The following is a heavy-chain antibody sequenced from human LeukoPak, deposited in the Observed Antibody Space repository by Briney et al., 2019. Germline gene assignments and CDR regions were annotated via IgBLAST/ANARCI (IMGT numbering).Heavy chain of an antibody. CDR1: GFTFDDYA. D-gene: IGHD4/OR15-4a*01. CDR3: ARGSAMVNDY. J-gene: IGHJ4*02. Sequence: GGSLRLSCAASGFTFDDYAMHWVRQAPGKGLEWVSGISWNSNTKGYADSVKGRFTISRDNAKNSLYLQMNSLRAEDTAVYYCARGSAMVNDYWGQGTLVTVSS. V-gene: IGHV3-9*01. CDR2: ISWNSNTK.